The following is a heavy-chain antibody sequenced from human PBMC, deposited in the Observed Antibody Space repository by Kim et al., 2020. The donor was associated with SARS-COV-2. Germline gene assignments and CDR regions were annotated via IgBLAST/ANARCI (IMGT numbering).Heavy chain of an antibody. CDR1: GGSFSGYY. D-gene: IGHD3-10*01. Sequence: SETLSLTCAVYGGSFSGYYWSWIRQPPGKGLEWIGEINHSGSTNYNPSLKSRVTISVDTSKNQFSLKLSSVTAADTVVYYCARVRGVTVLLGYYYYGMDVWGQGTTVTVSS. V-gene: IGHV4-34*01. CDR2: INHSGST. CDR3: ARVRGVTVLLGYYYYGMDV. J-gene: IGHJ6*02.